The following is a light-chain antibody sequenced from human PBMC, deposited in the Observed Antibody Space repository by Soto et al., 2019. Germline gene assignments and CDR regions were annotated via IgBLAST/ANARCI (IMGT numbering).Light chain of an antibody. Sequence: DIQMTQSPSSLSASVGDRVTITCQASQDISNYLNWYQRKPGKAPKLLIYDTSKLETGVPSRFSGSGSGAHFSFPISSLQPEDIATYYCQQYDSLPITFGQGTRLEIK. CDR3: QQYDSLPIT. J-gene: IGKJ5*01. V-gene: IGKV1-33*01. CDR2: DTS. CDR1: QDISNY.